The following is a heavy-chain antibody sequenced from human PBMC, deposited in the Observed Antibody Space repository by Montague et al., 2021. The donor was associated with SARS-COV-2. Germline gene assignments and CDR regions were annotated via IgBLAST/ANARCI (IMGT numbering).Heavy chain of an antibody. J-gene: IGHJ4*02. V-gene: IGHV3-30*04. D-gene: IGHD3-16*01. CDR2: ISYDGNYK. Sequence: SLRLSCAASGFTFSSYAIHWVRQAPGKGLEWVAVISYDGNYKYYXDSVKGRFTISRDNSRNTLSLQMNSLRAEDTAVYYCARGGLWVIRHLFDFWGQGTRVTVSS. CDR3: ARGGLWVIRHLFDF. CDR1: GFTFSSYA.